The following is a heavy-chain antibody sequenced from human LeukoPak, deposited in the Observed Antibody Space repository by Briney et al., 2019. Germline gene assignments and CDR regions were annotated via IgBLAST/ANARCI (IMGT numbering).Heavy chain of an antibody. CDR1: GVPINSYW. CDR3: ARAGYTISSYRFDY. Sequence: PSEPLPHTCSVSGVPINSYWWSWIRQPAGKGLEFIGRIYTTGMTNYNPSLKSRVSMSVDTSKNQFSLELRSVTAADTAVYFCARAGYTISSYRFDYWGQGALVTVSS. J-gene: IGHJ4*02. D-gene: IGHD3-16*02. CDR2: IYTTGMT. V-gene: IGHV4-4*07.